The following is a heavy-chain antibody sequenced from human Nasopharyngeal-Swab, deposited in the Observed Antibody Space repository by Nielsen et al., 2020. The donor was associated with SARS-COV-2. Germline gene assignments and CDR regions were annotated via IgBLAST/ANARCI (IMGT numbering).Heavy chain of an antibody. CDR3: VRGSYGHYDS. J-gene: IGHJ5*01. V-gene: IGHV3-21*06. CDR1: GFTISSYT. D-gene: IGHD4-17*01. Sequence: GESMKISCAASGFTISSYTMNWVRQAPGKGQEWVSSISPTSDYIYYAESVKGRFTISRDNAKNSLFLQMNSLRAEETAIYYCVRGSYGHYDSWGQGALITGSS. CDR2: ISPTSDYI.